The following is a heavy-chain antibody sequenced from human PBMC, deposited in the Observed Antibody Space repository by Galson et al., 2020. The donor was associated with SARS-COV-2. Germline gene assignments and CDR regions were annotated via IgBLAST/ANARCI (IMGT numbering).Heavy chain of an antibody. CDR3: ARDPSGYDLPPGYYQHGLDL. V-gene: IGHV1-18*01. CDR1: GYTFASYD. Sequence: ASVEVSCKASGYTFASYDFSWVRQAPGQGLEWMGWINVYKGKTIYAQKFQGRLNMTTDTSTSTAYMELRSLISDDTAVYYCARDPSGYDLPPGYYQHGLDLWGQGTTVTVSS. J-gene: IGHJ6*02. CDR2: INVYKGKT. D-gene: IGHD5-12*01.